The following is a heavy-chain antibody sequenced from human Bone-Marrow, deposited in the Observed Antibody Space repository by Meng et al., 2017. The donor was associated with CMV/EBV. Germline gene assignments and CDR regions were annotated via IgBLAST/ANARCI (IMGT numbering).Heavy chain of an antibody. J-gene: IGHJ4*02. D-gene: IGHD2/OR15-2a*01. CDR1: GGSVSSNNYY. Sequence: SETLSLTCTVSGGSVSSNNYYWSWIRQPPGKGLEWIGYIYYTGGTNYNPSLKSRVTISIDTSKNQFSLKLSSVTAADTAVYYCATTEGGMGGNRYFDYWGQGTLVTVSS. CDR3: ATTEGGMGGNRYFDY. V-gene: IGHV4-61*01. CDR2: IYYTGGT.